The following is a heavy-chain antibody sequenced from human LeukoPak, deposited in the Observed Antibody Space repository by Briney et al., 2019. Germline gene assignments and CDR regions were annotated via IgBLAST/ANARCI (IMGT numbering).Heavy chain of an antibody. J-gene: IGHJ3*02. CDR1: GFTFSDYA. V-gene: IGHV3-23*01. CDR2: INDNGSTR. D-gene: IGHD3-10*01. Sequence: GGSLRLSCGASGFTFSDYAMSWVRQAPGKGLEWVSGINDNGSTRFYAASVKGRFTISRDNSKNTLYLQMNSLRAEDTAMYYCAKGGPHYGSGSYYAFDIWGQGTMVTVSS. CDR3: AKGGPHYGSGSYYAFDI.